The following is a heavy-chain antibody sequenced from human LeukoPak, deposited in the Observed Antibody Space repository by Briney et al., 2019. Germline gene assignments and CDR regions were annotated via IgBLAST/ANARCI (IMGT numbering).Heavy chain of an antibody. Sequence: PGGSLRLSCAASGFTFSSYAMHWVRLSPGKGLEYVSGISSNGGTTPYADSVQGRFTISRDNSKNTLYLQMGSLRGEDMAVYYCAKVGSGWPGYYFDYWGQGTLVTVSS. D-gene: IGHD6-19*01. J-gene: IGHJ4*02. V-gene: IGHV3-64*02. CDR2: ISSNGGTT. CDR1: GFTFSSYA. CDR3: AKVGSGWPGYYFDY.